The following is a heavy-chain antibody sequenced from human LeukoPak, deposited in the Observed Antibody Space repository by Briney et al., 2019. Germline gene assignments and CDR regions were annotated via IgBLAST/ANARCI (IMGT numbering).Heavy chain of an antibody. Sequence: GGSLRLSCAASGFTFSDYYMSWIRQAPGKGLEWVSGISGSGGSTYYADSVKGRFTISRDNSKNTLYLQMNSLRAEDTAVYYCAKDTTVTTPRYDAFDIWGQGTMVTVSS. J-gene: IGHJ3*02. CDR1: GFTFSDYY. D-gene: IGHD4-17*01. CDR2: ISGSGGST. CDR3: AKDTTVTTPRYDAFDI. V-gene: IGHV3-23*01.